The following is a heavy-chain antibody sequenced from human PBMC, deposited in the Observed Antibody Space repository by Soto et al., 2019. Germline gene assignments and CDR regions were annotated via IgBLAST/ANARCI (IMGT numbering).Heavy chain of an antibody. D-gene: IGHD3-10*01. J-gene: IGHJ4*02. Sequence: EVQLVESGGGLIQPGGSLRLSCAVSGFTVSNNYMSWVRQAPGKGLEGVSVIYSGGYTAYGDSVKGRFTISRDNSKNTLYFKENGRRPADPAGFFWAPHPGGGGYWGQGTLVTVSS. CDR1: GFTVSNNY. V-gene: IGHV3-53*01. CDR3: APHPGGGGY. CDR2: IYSGGYT.